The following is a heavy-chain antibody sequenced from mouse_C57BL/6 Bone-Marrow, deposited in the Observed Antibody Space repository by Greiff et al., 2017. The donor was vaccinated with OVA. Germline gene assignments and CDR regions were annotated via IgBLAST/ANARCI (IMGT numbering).Heavy chain of an antibody. CDR3: TDPYGSSYVDY. CDR2: IDPETGGT. CDR1: GYTFTDYE. J-gene: IGHJ2*01. V-gene: IGHV1-15*01. Sequence: VKLQESGAELVRPGASVTLSCKASGYTFTDYEMHWVKQTPVHGLEWIGAIDPETGGTAYNQKFKGKAILTADKSSSTAYMELRSLTSEDSAVYYCTDPYGSSYVDYWGQGTTLTVSS. D-gene: IGHD1-1*01.